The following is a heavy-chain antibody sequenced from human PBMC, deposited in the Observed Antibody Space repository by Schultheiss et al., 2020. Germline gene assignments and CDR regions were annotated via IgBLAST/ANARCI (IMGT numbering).Heavy chain of an antibody. D-gene: IGHD6-19*01. J-gene: IGHJ4*02. CDR1: GGSFSGYY. CDR2: INHSGST. Sequence: SETLSLTCAVYGGSFSGYYWSWIRQPPGKGLEWIGEINHSGSTNYNPSLKSRVTISVDTSKNQFSLKLSSVTAADTAVYYCARVRPSVDYFDYWGQGTLVTVSS. V-gene: IGHV4-34*01. CDR3: ARVRPSVDYFDY.